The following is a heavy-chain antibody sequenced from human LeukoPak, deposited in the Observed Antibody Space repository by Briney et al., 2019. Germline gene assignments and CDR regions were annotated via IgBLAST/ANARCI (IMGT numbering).Heavy chain of an antibody. Sequence: GGSLRLSCAASGFTFSNYEMNWVRQTPGKGLEWVSYISDHGKSRNYVDSVKGRFTISRDNAKNSLYLQMSSMRVEDTAVYFCARARIAAPLLDYWGQGTLVTVSS. CDR3: ARARIAAPLLDY. D-gene: IGHD6-13*01. J-gene: IGHJ4*02. CDR1: GFTFSNYE. V-gene: IGHV3-48*03. CDR2: ISDHGKSR.